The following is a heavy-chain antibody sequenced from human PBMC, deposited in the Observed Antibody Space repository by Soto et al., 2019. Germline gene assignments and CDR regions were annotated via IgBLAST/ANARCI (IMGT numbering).Heavy chain of an antibody. CDR2: INPNSGGT. D-gene: IGHD2-21*01. Sequence: QVQLVQSGAAVKKPGASVKVSCKASGYTFTGYYMHWVRQAPGQGLEWLGWINPNSGGTNYAQKFQGWVTMTRDTSISTAYMELSRLRSDDTAVYYCAREFPSYYYYGMDVWGQGTTVTVSS. V-gene: IGHV1-2*04. J-gene: IGHJ6*02. CDR1: GYTFTGYY. CDR3: AREFPSYYYYGMDV.